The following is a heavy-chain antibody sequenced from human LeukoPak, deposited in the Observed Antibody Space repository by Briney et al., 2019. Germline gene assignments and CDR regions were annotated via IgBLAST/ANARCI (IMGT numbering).Heavy chain of an antibody. V-gene: IGHV4-34*01. D-gene: IGHD4-17*01. J-gene: IGHJ6*03. CDR3: ARVLRKGPYGDGGYFYFYMDV. Sequence: SETLSLTCAVYGGSFSGYYWSWIRQPPGKGLEWIGEINHSGSTNYNPSLKSRVTISVDTSKNQFSLQLNSVTPEDTAVYYCARVLRKGPYGDGGYFYFYMDVWGKGTTVTVSS. CDR2: INHSGST. CDR1: GGSFSGYY.